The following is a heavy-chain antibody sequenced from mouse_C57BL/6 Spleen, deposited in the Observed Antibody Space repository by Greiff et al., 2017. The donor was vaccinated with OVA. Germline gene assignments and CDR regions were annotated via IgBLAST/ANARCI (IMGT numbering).Heavy chain of an antibody. Sequence: EVMLVESEGGLVQPGSSMKLSCTASGFTFSDYYMAWVRQVPEKGLEWVANINYDGSSTYYLDSLKSRFIISRDNAKNILYLQMSSLKSEDTATYDCARRLLRGVYWYFDVWGTGTTVTVSS. D-gene: IGHD1-1*01. CDR1: GFTFSDYY. V-gene: IGHV5-16*02. J-gene: IGHJ1*03. CDR3: ARRLLRGVYWYFDV. CDR2: INYDGSST.